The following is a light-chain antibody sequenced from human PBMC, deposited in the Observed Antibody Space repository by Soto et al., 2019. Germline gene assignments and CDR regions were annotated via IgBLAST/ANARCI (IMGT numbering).Light chain of an antibody. CDR2: LNSDGSH. CDR1: SGHSNYA. CDR3: QTWATGIRV. V-gene: IGLV4-69*01. Sequence: QPVLTQSPSASASLGASVKLTCTLSSGHSNYAIAWHQQQPEKGPRYLMILNSDGSHNKGDGIPDRFSGSSSGAARYLTISRLQSEDEADYYCQTWATGIRVFGRGTKLTVL. J-gene: IGLJ3*02.